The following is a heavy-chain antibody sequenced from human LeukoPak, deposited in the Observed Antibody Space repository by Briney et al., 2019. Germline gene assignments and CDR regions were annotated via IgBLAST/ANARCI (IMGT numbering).Heavy chain of an antibody. Sequence: ASVKVSCKASGYTFTGYYIHWVRQAPGQGLEWMAWINPNTGDTYYAQKFQGRVTMTRDTSISTAYMELSRLRFDDTAVYYCARGPYPYWYFDLWGRGTLVTVSS. CDR3: ARGPYPYWYFDL. J-gene: IGHJ2*01. D-gene: IGHD2-2*01. CDR2: INPNTGDT. V-gene: IGHV1-2*02. CDR1: GYTFTGYY.